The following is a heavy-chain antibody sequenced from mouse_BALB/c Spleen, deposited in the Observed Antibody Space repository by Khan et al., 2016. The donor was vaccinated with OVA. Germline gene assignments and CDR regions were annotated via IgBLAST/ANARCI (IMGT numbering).Heavy chain of an antibody. J-gene: IGHJ1*01. CDR2: IHYSGST. D-gene: IGHD1-2*01. Sequence: EVELVESGPDLVKPSQSLSLTCTVTGYSFTSGYSWHWIRQFPGNKLQWMGYIHYSGSTHFTPSLKSRLSINRDTSKNQFFLQLNSVTTEDTATYYCARDYYGNWYFDVWGAGTTVTVSS. CDR1: GYSFTSGYS. V-gene: IGHV3-1*02. CDR3: ARDYYGNWYFDV.